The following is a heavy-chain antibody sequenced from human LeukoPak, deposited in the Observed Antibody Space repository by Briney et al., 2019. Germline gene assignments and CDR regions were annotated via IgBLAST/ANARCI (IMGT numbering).Heavy chain of an antibody. V-gene: IGHV4-59*08. Sequence: SETLSLTCTVPGGSISSYYWSWIRQPPGKGLEWIGYIYYSGSTNYNPSLKSRVTISIDTSKNQFSLRLSSVTAADTAVYYCARHARKRLTSNWDFWGQGTLVTVSS. CDR2: IYYSGST. J-gene: IGHJ4*02. CDR3: ARHARKRLTSNWDF. D-gene: IGHD2-21*02. CDR1: GGSISSYY.